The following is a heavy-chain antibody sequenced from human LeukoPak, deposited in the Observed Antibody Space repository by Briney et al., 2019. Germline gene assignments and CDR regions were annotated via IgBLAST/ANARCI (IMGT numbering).Heavy chain of an antibody. Sequence: ASVKVSCKASGYTFTGYYMHWVRQAPGQGLEWMGWINPNSGGTNYAQKFQGRVTMTRDMSISTAYMELSRLRSDDTAVYYCARVGNWNYLVIDYFDYWGQGTLVTVSS. V-gene: IGHV1-2*02. J-gene: IGHJ4*02. CDR2: INPNSGGT. CDR3: ARVGNWNYLVIDYFDY. D-gene: IGHD1-7*01. CDR1: GYTFTGYY.